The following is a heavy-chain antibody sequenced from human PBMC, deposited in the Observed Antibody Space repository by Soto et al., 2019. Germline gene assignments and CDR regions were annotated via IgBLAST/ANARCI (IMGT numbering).Heavy chain of an antibody. V-gene: IGHV1-3*01. CDR3: AAKGHDADGTDFDY. J-gene: IGHJ4*02. Sequence: ASVKVSCKASGYTFTSYAMHWVRQAPGQRLEWMGWINAGNGNTKYAQKFQGRVTITRDTSASTAYMELSSLRSEDTAVYYCAAKGHDADGTDFDYWGQGTLVTVSS. CDR2: INAGNGNT. D-gene: IGHD1-1*01. CDR1: GYTFTSYA.